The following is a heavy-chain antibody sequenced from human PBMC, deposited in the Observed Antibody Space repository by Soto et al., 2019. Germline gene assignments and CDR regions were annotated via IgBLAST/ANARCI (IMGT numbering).Heavy chain of an antibody. Sequence: LETLSLTCAVYGGSFSGYYWSWIRQPPGKGLEWIGEINHSGSTNYNPSLKSRVTISVDTSKNQFSLKLSSVTAADTAVYYCATSSSAPNRYDYWGQGTLVTVSS. D-gene: IGHD6-6*01. CDR2: INHSGST. J-gene: IGHJ4*02. CDR3: ATSSSAPNRYDY. CDR1: GGSFSGYY. V-gene: IGHV4-34*01.